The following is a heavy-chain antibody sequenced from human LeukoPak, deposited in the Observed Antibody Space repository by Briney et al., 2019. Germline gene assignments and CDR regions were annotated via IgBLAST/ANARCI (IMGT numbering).Heavy chain of an antibody. CDR1: GGSISSYY. V-gene: IGHV4-59*01. CDR2: IYYSGST. J-gene: IGHJ4*02. CDR3: ARMDTAMALYYFDY. D-gene: IGHD5-18*01. Sequence: SETLSLTCTVSGGSISSYYWSWLRQPPGKGLEWIGYIYYSGSTNYNPSLKSRVTISVDTSKNQFSLKLSSVTAADMAVYYCARMDTAMALYYFDYWGQGTLVTVSS.